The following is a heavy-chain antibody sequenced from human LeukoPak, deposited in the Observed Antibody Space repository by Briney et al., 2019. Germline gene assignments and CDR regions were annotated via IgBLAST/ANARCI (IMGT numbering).Heavy chain of an antibody. CDR3: ATMERFCRVSNSQSDAFNI. Sequence: GGSLRLSCAASGFTFSNYWLTWVRQAPGKGLEWVANIKQDGSDKYYVGSVRGRFTISRDNAKNSLYLQMNGLRAADTAVYYCATMERFCRVSNSQSDAFNIWGQGTMVTVSS. CDR2: IKQDGSDK. V-gene: IGHV3-7*01. J-gene: IGHJ3*02. D-gene: IGHD2-15*01. CDR1: GFTFSNYW.